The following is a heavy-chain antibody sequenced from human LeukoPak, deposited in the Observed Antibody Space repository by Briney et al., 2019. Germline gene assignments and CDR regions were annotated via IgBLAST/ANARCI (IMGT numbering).Heavy chain of an antibody. J-gene: IGHJ4*02. V-gene: IGHV4-34*01. CDR2: INHSGST. Sequence: SETLSLTCAVYGGSFSGYYWSWIRQPPGKGLEWIGEINHSGSTNYNPSLKSRVTISVDTSKNQFSLKLSSVTAADTAVYYCARVERGDYGGFDYWGQGALVTVSS. CDR3: ARVERGDYGGFDY. D-gene: IGHD4-23*01. CDR1: GGSFSGYY.